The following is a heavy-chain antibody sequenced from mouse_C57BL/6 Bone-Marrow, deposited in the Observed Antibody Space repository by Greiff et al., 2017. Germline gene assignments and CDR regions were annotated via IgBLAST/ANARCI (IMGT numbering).Heavy chain of an antibody. CDR2: IDPDTGDT. J-gene: IGHJ3*01. V-gene: IGHV14-4*01. Sequence: VQLQQSGAELVRPGASVKLSCTASGFNIKDDYMHWVKQRPEQGLEWIGWIDPDTGDTEYASKFQGKATITVDTSSNTAYLQLSSLTSEDTAVYYCNGIAYWGQGTLVTVSA. CDR3: NGIAY. CDR1: GFNIKDDY.